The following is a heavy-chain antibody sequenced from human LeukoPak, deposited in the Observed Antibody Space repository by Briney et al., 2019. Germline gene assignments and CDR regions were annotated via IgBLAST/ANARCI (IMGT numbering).Heavy chain of an antibody. Sequence: PGGSLRLSCGGSGFTFSTYSMNWVRQAPGKGLEWVSSISSSSSYIYYADSVRGRFTISRDNAKNSLYLQMNSLRAEDTAVYYCARGGRVDAFDIWGQGTMVTVSS. J-gene: IGHJ3*02. V-gene: IGHV3-21*01. CDR2: ISSSSSYI. CDR3: ARGGRVDAFDI. CDR1: GFTFSTYS.